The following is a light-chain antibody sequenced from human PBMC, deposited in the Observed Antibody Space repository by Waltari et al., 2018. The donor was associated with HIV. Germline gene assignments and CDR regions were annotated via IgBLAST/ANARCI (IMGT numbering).Light chain of an antibody. Sequence: VLTQSPGTLSLSPAARATLSCRASHHLSANFLAWYQHTPGQPPRFLIYGASSRAAGIPDRFSGSGSGTEFTLTISRLEPEDFAVYYCQRYSTSPPYTFGQGTKLEI. CDR1: HHLSANF. V-gene: IGKV3-20*01. J-gene: IGKJ2*01. CDR2: GAS. CDR3: QRYSTSPPYT.